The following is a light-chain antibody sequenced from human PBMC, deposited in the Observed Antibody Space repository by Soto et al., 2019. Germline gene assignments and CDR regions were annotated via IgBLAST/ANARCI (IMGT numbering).Light chain of an antibody. J-gene: IGKJ1*01. V-gene: IGKV1-12*01. CDR2: TGS. Sequence: DIQMTQSPSSVSASVGDRVTITCRASQAIDSWLAWYQQKPGEAPKLLIFTGSLLHSGVPSTFSGSGSGTDFALTISSLQPEDFATYYCHQTAANPWTFAQGTKVDIK. CDR3: HQTAANPWT. CDR1: QAIDSW.